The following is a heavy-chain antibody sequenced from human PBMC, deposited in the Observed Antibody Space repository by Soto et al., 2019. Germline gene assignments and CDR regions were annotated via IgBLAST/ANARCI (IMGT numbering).Heavy chain of an antibody. CDR3: ARRITSPRGVVPHVFDS. J-gene: IGHJ3*02. CDR2: IYPGDSDT. D-gene: IGHD3-10*01. CDR1: GYSFSNYW. Sequence: GESLKISCKASGYSFSNYWIGWVRQMPGEGLEWMGLIYPGDSDTRYSPSFQGQVTISADKSTNTAYLQWTSLKAADTAMYYCARRITSPRGVVPHVFDSWGQGTVVTVSS. V-gene: IGHV5-51*01.